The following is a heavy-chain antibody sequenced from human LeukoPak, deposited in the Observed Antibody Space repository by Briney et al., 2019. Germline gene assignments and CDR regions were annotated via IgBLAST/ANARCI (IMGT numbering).Heavy chain of an antibody. D-gene: IGHD2-15*01. CDR2: IWYDGSNK. CDR1: GFTFSSYG. J-gene: IGHJ5*02. V-gene: IGHV3-33*01. CDR3: AREVHCSDGSCYSNWFDP. Sequence: GGSLRLSCAASGFTFSSYGMHWVRQAPGKGLEWVAVIWYDGSNKYYADSVKGRFTISRDNSKNTLYLQMNSLRAEDTAVYYCAREVHCSDGSCYSNWFDPWGQGTLVTVSS.